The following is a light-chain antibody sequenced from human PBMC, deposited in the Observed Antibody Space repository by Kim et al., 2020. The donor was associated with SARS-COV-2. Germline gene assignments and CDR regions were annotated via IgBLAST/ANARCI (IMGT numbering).Light chain of an antibody. V-gene: IGLV10-54*01. CDR2: RNN. Sequence: TPTRTCAGNRNSVDEEGAGWLQRHQGHPPKLLFYRNNNRPSGISERLSASRSGNTASLTIAGLQPEDEADYYCSAWDRSLGAWVFGGGTQLTVL. CDR1: RNSVDEEG. J-gene: IGLJ2*01. CDR3: SAWDRSLGAWV.